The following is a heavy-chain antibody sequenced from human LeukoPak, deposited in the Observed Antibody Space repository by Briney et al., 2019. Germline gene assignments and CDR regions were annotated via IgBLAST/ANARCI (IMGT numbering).Heavy chain of an antibody. CDR3: ARGPHCSSTSCYLATPFDP. J-gene: IGHJ5*02. D-gene: IGHD2-2*01. CDR1: GGSFSGYY. V-gene: IGHV4-34*01. CDR2: INHSGST. Sequence: SETLSLTCAVYGGSFSGYYWSWIRQPRGKGLEWIEGINHSGSTNYNPSLKSRVTISVDTSKNQFSLKLSSVTAADTAVYYCARGPHCSSTSCYLATPFDPWGQGTLVTVSS.